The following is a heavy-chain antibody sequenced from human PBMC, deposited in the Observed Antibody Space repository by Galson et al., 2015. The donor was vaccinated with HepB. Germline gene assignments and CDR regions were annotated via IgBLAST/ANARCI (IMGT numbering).Heavy chain of an antibody. CDR3: ARLGAQYCNGGDCSSGWFDP. D-gene: IGHD2-21*02. CDR1: GYRFTSYW. V-gene: IGHV5-51*01. J-gene: IGHJ5*02. Sequence: QSGAEVKKPGESLRISCKASGYRFTSYWIAWVRQKPGQGLEWMGIIYAGDSDTRYSPSFQGQVTIPADNSITTAYLQWSNVEASDTATYYCARLGAQYCNGGDCSSGWFDPWGQGTLVTVSS. CDR2: IYAGDSDT.